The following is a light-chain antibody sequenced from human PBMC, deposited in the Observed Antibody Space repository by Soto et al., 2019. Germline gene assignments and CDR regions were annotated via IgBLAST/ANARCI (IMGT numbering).Light chain of an antibody. J-gene: IGKJ4*01. CDR1: QDVRIY. Sequence: EIVLTQSPVTLSLSPGERATLSCRTSQDVRIYLAWFQQKPGQAPRLLIYDASRRATGIPARFSGSGSGTDFSLTTSSLEPEDSAVYYCQQRDNGLTFGGGTKLEI. V-gene: IGKV3-11*01. CDR2: DAS. CDR3: QQRDNGLT.